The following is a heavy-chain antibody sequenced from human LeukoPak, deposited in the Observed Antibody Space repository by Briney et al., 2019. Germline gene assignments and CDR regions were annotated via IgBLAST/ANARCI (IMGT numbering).Heavy chain of an antibody. V-gene: IGHV4-39*06. CDR2: ISYSGST. Sequence: PSETLSLTCSVPGGSISSTTYYWGWIRQPPGTGLEGIERISYSGSTYYNPSLKSRVPLSLDMSKNQFPLKLTSLSSADTAVYYCARVYYSNSYDYWYFDLWGRGTLVTVSS. D-gene: IGHD6-13*01. J-gene: IGHJ2*01. CDR3: ARVYYSNSYDYWYFDL. CDR1: GGSISSTTYY.